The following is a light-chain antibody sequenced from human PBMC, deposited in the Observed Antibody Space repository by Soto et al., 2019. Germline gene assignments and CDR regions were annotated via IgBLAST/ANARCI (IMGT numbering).Light chain of an antibody. V-gene: IGLV2-11*01. J-gene: IGLJ1*01. CDR2: DVS. Sequence: QSVLAQPRSVSGSPGQSVTISCTGTSSDVGGYNYVSWYQQHPGKAPKLMIYDVSKRPSGVPDRFSGSKSGNTASLTISGLQAEDEADYYCCSYAGSYPLYVLGTGTKV. CDR3: CSYAGSYPLYV. CDR1: SSDVGGYNY.